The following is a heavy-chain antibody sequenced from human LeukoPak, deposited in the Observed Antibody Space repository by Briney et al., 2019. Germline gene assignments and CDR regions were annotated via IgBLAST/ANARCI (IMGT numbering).Heavy chain of an antibody. CDR1: GGSISSSSYY. Sequence: PSETLSLTCTVSGGSISSSSYYWAWIRQTPGKGLEWIGEINHAGTADYNPSLKSRVTISVDTSKNQFSLKLSSVTAADTAVYYCASHADTIFGVVIIGATTTPNWFDPWGQGTLVTVSS. CDR3: ASHADTIFGVVIIGATTTPNWFDP. V-gene: IGHV4-39*01. CDR2: INHAGTA. J-gene: IGHJ5*02. D-gene: IGHD3-3*01.